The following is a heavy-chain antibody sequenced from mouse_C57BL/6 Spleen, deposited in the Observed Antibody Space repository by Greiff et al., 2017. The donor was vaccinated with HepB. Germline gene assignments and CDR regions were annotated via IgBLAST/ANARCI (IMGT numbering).Heavy chain of an antibody. CDR1: GYAFTNYL. CDR2: INPGSGGT. Sequence: QVQLQQSGAELVRPGTSVKVSCKASGYAFTNYLIEWVKQRPGQGLEWIGVINPGSGGTNYNEKFKGKATLTADKSSSTAYMQLSSLTSEDSAVYFCARGSYYYGSSPLAMDYWGQGTSVTVSS. CDR3: ARGSYYYGSSPLAMDY. J-gene: IGHJ4*01. D-gene: IGHD1-1*01. V-gene: IGHV1-54*01.